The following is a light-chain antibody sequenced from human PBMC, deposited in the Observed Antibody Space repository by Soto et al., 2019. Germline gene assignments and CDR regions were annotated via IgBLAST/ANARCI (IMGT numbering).Light chain of an antibody. CDR1: NSDIGGYNY. Sequence: QSALTQPASVSGSPGQSITISCTGTNSDIGGYNYVSWYRHHPGEAPKLMIYGVTNRPSGVSTRFSGSKSGNTASLTISGLQDEYEADYYCISYTSVTIVVFGGGTKLTVL. J-gene: IGLJ2*01. CDR2: GVT. CDR3: ISYTSVTIVV. V-gene: IGLV2-14*01.